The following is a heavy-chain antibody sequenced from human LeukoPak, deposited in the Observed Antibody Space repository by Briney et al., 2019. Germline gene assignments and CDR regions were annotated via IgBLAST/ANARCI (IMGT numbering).Heavy chain of an antibody. CDR2: INPSGGST. CDR1: GGTFSSYA. D-gene: IGHD1-26*01. Sequence: ASVKVSCKASGGTFSSYAISWVRQAPGQGLEWMGIINPSGGSTSYAQKFQGRVTMTTDTSTSTAYMELRSLRSDDTAVYYCAGGHGATDAFDIWGQGTMVTVSS. CDR3: AGGHGATDAFDI. V-gene: IGHV1-46*01. J-gene: IGHJ3*02.